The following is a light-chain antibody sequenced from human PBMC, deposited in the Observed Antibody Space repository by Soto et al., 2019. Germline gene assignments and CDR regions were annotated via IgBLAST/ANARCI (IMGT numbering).Light chain of an antibody. V-gene: IGKV3-20*01. CDR2: CPS. CDR3: RQYGSTPWT. Sequence: EIVLTQSPGTLSLSPGEGATLSCRASQSVSSSYLAWYQQKPGQAPRLLIYCPSSRATGIPDRFSGSGSGTDFTLTISRLEPEDFAVYYCRQYGSTPWTFGQGTKVEIK. CDR1: QSVSSSY. J-gene: IGKJ1*01.